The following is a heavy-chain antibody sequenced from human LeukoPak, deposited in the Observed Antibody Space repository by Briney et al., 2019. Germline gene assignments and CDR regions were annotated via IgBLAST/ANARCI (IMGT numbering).Heavy chain of an antibody. Sequence: SETLSLTCTVSGGSVSSGSYYWSWIRQPPGKGLEWIGFIYYTGSTNYSPSLKSRVTISVDASKNQFSLRLTSVTAADTAVYYCARDRRFGESNYWGQGTLVTVSS. V-gene: IGHV4-61*01. D-gene: IGHD3-10*01. CDR3: ARDRRFGESNY. CDR2: IYYTGST. J-gene: IGHJ4*02. CDR1: GGSVSSGSYY.